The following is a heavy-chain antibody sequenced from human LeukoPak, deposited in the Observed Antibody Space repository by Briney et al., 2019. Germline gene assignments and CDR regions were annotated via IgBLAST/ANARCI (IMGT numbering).Heavy chain of an antibody. D-gene: IGHD3-10*01. V-gene: IGHV3-30*02. CDR1: GFTFSSYG. CDR2: IRYDGSNK. Sequence: GGSLRLSCAASGFTFSSYGMHWVRQAPGKGLEWVAFIRYDGSNKYYADSVKGRFTISRDNSKNTLYLQMNSLRAEDTAVYYCARDNIAGSGSSDWGRGTLVTVSS. J-gene: IGHJ4*02. CDR3: ARDNIAGSGSSD.